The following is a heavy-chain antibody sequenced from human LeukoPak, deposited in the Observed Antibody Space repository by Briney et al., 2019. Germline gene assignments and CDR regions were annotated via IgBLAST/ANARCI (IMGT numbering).Heavy chain of an antibody. Sequence: PSETLSLTCSVSGDSINSSTYYWDWIRQSPGKGLEWIGSIYYSGRTYYKPSLNSRVTISVDTSKSQFSLSLKSVTAADTAVYYCARHRVTGASTLSWFDPWGQGTLVTVSS. J-gene: IGHJ5*02. D-gene: IGHD2-21*02. CDR1: GDSINSSTYY. CDR2: IYYSGRT. V-gene: IGHV4-39*01. CDR3: ARHRVTGASTLSWFDP.